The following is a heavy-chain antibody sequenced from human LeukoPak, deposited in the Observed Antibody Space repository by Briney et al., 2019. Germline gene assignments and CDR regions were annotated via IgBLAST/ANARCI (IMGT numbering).Heavy chain of an antibody. CDR1: GGTFSSYA. Sequence: GASVKVSCKASGGTFSSYAISWVRQATGQGLEWMGWMNPNSGNTGYAQKFQGRVTMTRNTSISTAYMELSSLRSEDTAVYYCARRAIRLDAFDIWGQGTMVTVSS. D-gene: IGHD2-21*01. CDR3: ARRAIRLDAFDI. V-gene: IGHV1-8*02. CDR2: MNPNSGNT. J-gene: IGHJ3*02.